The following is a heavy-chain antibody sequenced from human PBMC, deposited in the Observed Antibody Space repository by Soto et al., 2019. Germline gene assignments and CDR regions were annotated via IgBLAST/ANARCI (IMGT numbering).Heavy chain of an antibody. Sequence: SETLSLTCTTTVDYISSYYWRCIRQLPGKGLEWIGYIYYSGSTNYNPSFKCRVTISVDTSKNQFSLKLSSVTAADTAVYYCARLGGYYQAFDQWGQGSLVTVS. J-gene: IGHJ4*02. V-gene: IGHV4-59*08. CDR3: ARLGGYYQAFDQ. CDR1: VDYISSYY. CDR2: IYYSGST. D-gene: IGHD3-22*01.